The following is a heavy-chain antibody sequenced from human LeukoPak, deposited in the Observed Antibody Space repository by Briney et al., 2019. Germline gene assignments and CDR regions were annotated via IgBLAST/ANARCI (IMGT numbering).Heavy chain of an antibody. V-gene: IGHV1-8*02. CDR1: GGTFSSYA. J-gene: IGHJ6*02. CDR3: ARYPYYDILTGYYLNVRYYGMDV. Sequence: ASVKVSCKASGGTFSSYAISWVRQAPGQGLEWMGWMNPNSGNTGYAQKFQGRVTMTRNTSISTAYMELSNLRSEDTAVYYCARYPYYDILTGYYLNVRYYGMDVWGQGTTVTVSS. D-gene: IGHD3-9*01. CDR2: MNPNSGNT.